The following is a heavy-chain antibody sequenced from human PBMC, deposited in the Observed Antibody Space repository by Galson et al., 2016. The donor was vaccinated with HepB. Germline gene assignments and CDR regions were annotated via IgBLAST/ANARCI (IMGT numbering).Heavy chain of an antibody. Sequence: SLRLSCAASGFTFNTYDMHWVRQTTGKGLEWVSGIGTAGDTYYPGSVKGRFTISRENAKNSLYLQMNSLRVGDSAVYYCARGRRYGFGNGDYGVYYFNLWGQGTLVTVSS. CDR3: ARGRRYGFGNGDYGVYYFNL. CDR1: GFTFNTYD. CDR2: IGTAGDT. J-gene: IGHJ4*02. V-gene: IGHV3-13*01. D-gene: IGHD4-17*01.